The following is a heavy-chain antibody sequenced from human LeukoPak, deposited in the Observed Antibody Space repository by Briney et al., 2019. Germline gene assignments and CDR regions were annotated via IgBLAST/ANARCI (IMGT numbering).Heavy chain of an antibody. CDR1: GFTFDDYG. CDR2: INWNGGTT. CDR3: ARDYSNTQYYDILTGWAS. V-gene: IGHV3-20*04. Sequence: GGSLRLSCAASGFTFDDYGMSWVRQAPGKGLEWVSGINWNGGTTGYADSVMGRFTIFRDNAKNSLYLQMNSLRAEDTALYYCARDYSNTQYYDILTGWASWGQGTLVTVSS. D-gene: IGHD3-9*01. J-gene: IGHJ5*02.